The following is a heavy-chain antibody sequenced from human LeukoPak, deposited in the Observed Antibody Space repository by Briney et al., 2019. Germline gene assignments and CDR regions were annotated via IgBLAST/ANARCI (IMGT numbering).Heavy chain of an antibody. CDR3: ARKAKASAGKGRFYP. CDR2: INHSGST. V-gene: IGHV4-34*01. CDR1: GGSFSGYY. Sequence: SETLSLTCAVYGGSFSGYYWSWIRQPPGKGLEWIGEINHSGSTNYNPSLKSRVTISVDTSKNQFSLKLSSVTAADTAVYYCARKAKASAGKGRFYPWGQGTLVTVSS. J-gene: IGHJ5*02. D-gene: IGHD6-13*01.